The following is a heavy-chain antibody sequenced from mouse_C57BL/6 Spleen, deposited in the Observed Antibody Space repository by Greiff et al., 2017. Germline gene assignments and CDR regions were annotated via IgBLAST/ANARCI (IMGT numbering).Heavy chain of an antibody. J-gene: IGHJ1*03. CDR1: GYTFTSYW. CDR2: INPSNGGT. V-gene: IGHV1-53*01. D-gene: IGHD1-1*01. CDR3: ARHGIGHGYFDV. Sequence: QVQLKQPGTELVKPGASVKLSCKASGYTFTSYWMHWVKQRPGQGLDWIGNINPSNGGTTYNAKFKSKATLTVDKSSSTAYMQLSSRTSEDSAVYDSARHGIGHGYFDVWGTGTTVTVSS.